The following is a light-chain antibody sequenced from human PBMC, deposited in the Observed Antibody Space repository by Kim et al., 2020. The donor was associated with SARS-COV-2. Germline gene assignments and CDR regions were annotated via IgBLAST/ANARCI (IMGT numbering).Light chain of an antibody. J-gene: IGKJ3*01. CDR1: QSLLKSSNNKNH. CDR2: WAS. CDR3: HQYHSSPFT. Sequence: DIVMTQSPDSLAVSLGERATINCKSSQSLLKSSNNKNHLAWYQQKPGQPPKLLIYWASTRESGVPDRFSGSGSGTDFTLTISSLQAEDVAVYYCHQYHSSPFTFGPGTKVDIK. V-gene: IGKV4-1*01.